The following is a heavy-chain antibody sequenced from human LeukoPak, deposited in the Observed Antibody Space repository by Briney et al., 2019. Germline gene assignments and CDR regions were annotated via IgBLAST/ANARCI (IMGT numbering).Heavy chain of an antibody. CDR3: ARGAIDYGDYDAFDI. CDR1: GYTLTELS. V-gene: IGHV1-24*01. J-gene: IGHJ3*02. CDR2: FDPEDGET. D-gene: IGHD4-17*01. Sequence: ASVKVSCKVSGYTLTELSMHWVRQAPGKGLEWMGGFDPEDGETIYAQKFQGRVTMTEDTSTSTAYMELRSLRSDDTAVYYCARGAIDYGDYDAFDIWGQGTMVTVSS.